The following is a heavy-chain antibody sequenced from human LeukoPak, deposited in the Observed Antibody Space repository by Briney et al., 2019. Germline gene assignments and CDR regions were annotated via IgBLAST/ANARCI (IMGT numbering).Heavy chain of an antibody. V-gene: IGHV1-2*02. CDR1: GYTFTGYY. J-gene: IGHJ4*02. D-gene: IGHD6-13*01. CDR2: INPDSGGT. CDR3: ARAVGAAAGTFPDSRRYYFDY. Sequence: GASVKVSCKASGYTFTGYYMHWVRQAPGQGLEWMGWINPDSGGTNYAQKFQGRVTMTRDTSISTAYMELSRLRSDDTAVYYCARAVGAAAGTFPDSRRYYFDYWGQGTLVTVSS.